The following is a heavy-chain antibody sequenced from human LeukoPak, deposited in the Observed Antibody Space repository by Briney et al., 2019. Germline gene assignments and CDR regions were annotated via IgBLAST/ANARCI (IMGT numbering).Heavy chain of an antibody. CDR2: ISGSGTST. CDR1: GLTFSRYA. J-gene: IGHJ3*02. D-gene: IGHD3-16*02. V-gene: IGHV3-23*01. Sequence: PGGSLTLSCALSGLTFSRYAMIWLRQAPGKGLEWVSAISGSGTSTYYADSVKARFTISRDNPKNTLYLQMNSLRTEDTAVYQCAKDECQPYKGSDLFDIWGQGTMVTVSS. CDR3: AKDECQPYKGSDLFDI.